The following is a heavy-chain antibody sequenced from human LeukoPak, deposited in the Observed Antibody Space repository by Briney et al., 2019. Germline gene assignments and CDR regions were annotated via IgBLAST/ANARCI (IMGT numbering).Heavy chain of an antibody. D-gene: IGHD6-6*01. CDR2: IYYSGST. V-gene: IGHV4-61*08. Sequence: SETLSLTCTVSGGSISSADYYWTWIRQPPGKGLEWIGYIYYSGSTNYNPALKSRVTISVDTSKNQFSLKLSSVTAADTAVYYCARAHSSSPYYYYYYMDVWGKGTTVTVSS. J-gene: IGHJ6*03. CDR1: GGSISSADYY. CDR3: ARAHSSSPYYYYYYMDV.